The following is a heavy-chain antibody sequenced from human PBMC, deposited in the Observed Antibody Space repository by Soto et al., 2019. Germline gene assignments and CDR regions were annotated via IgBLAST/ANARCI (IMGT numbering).Heavy chain of an antibody. CDR3: ARDGSSSSFRHTWDV. CDR1: GGSTSSSNW. V-gene: IGHV4-4*02. CDR2: IYHSGST. D-gene: IGHD6-13*01. J-gene: IGHJ6*02. Sequence: QVQLQESGPGLVKPSGTLSLTCAVSGGSTSSSNWWSWVRQPPGEGLEWIGEIYHSGSTNYNPSLKSRVTISVDKSKNQFSLKLSSVTAADTAVYYCARDGSSSSFRHTWDVWGQGTTVTVSS.